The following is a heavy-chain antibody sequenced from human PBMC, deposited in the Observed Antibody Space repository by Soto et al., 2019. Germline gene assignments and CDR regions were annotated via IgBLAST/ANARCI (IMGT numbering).Heavy chain of an antibody. CDR3: ARDSPAADYYYGMDV. J-gene: IGHJ6*02. V-gene: IGHV3-30-3*01. CDR1: GFTFSSYP. CDR2: ISDDGSNK. D-gene: IGHD2-15*01. Sequence: QVKLVESGGGVVQPGRSLRLSCAATGFTFSSYPFHWVRQAPGKGLEWVAVISDDGSNKYYAESVKGRFTISRDNSENTLYLQMNSLRSDATAVYYCARDSPAADYYYGMDVWGQGTTVTVSS.